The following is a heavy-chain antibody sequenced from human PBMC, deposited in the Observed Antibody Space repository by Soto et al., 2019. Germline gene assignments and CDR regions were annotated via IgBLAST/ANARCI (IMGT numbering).Heavy chain of an antibody. V-gene: IGHV4-39*01. CDR3: ARQPRGGAGYCGHFDY. CDR2: IYYSGST. CDR1: GGSISSSSYY. J-gene: IGHJ4*02. Sequence: QLQLQESGPGLVKPSETLSLTCTVSGGSISSSSYYWGWIRQPPGKGLEWIGSIYYSGSTYYNPSRKGRVTISVHPSKHQYPRTLPSVTAADTDLYYCARQPRGGAGYCGHFDYWGQGTLVTVSS. D-gene: IGHD3-9*01.